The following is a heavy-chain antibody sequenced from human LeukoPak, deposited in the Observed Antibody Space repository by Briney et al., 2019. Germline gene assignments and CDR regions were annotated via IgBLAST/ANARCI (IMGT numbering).Heavy chain of an antibody. J-gene: IGHJ4*02. V-gene: IGHV1-8*01. CDR2: VNPNSGNT. CDR3: ARVPYVGSYYGRYYFDY. D-gene: IGHD1-26*01. Sequence: ASVKVSCKASGYTFTSYDINWARQATGQGLEWMGWVNPNSGNTGYAQKFQGRVTITRNTSISTAYMELSSLRSEDTAVYYCARVPYVGSYYGRYYFDYWGQGTLVTVSS. CDR1: GYTFTSYD.